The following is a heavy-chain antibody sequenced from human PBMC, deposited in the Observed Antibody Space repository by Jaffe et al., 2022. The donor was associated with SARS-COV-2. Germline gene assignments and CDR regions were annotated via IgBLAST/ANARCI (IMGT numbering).Heavy chain of an antibody. V-gene: IGHV3-23*01. CDR2: LSKSGDST. D-gene: IGHD6-19*01. CDR1: GFTFSSYA. Sequence: EVHLLESGGGLVQPGGSLRLSCAASGFTFSSYAMTWVRQAPGKGLEWVSSLSKSGDSTYYADSVKGRLTISRDNSKNTLYLQMNSLRAEDTAVYYCAKSGSGFGDKDYWGQGTLVSVSS. J-gene: IGHJ4*02. CDR3: AKSGSGFGDKDY.